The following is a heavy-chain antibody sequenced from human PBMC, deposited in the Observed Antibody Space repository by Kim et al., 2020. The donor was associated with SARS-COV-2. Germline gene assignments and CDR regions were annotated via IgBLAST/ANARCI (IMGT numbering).Heavy chain of an antibody. D-gene: IGHD2-2*02. Sequence: SETLSLTCAVYGGSFSGYYWSWIRQPPGKGLEWIGEINHSGSTNYNPSLKSRVTISVDTSKNQFSLKLSSVTAADTAVYYCAKLGYCSSTSCYTPHYYYYYYMDVWGKGTTVTVSS. CDR1: GGSFSGYY. V-gene: IGHV4-34*01. CDR3: AKLGYCSSTSCYTPHYYYYYYMDV. CDR2: INHSGST. J-gene: IGHJ6*03.